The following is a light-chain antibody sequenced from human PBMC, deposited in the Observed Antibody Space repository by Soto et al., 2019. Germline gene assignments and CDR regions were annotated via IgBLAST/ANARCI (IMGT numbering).Light chain of an antibody. V-gene: IGKV3-20*01. CDR3: QHYSSSPPEFT. CDR2: GAS. J-gene: IGKJ3*01. Sequence: IMLVQSPGTLSLSTGERATLSCRASQSVSSSYLAWYQQRPGQAPRLLIFGASYRATGIPDRFSGSGSGTDFTLTISRLEPEDFAVYYCQHYSSSPPEFTFGPGTKVDIK. CDR1: QSVSSSY.